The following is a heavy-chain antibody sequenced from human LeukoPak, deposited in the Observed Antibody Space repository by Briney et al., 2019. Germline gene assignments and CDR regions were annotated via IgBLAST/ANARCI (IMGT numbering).Heavy chain of an antibody. V-gene: IGHV4-39*01. CDR1: GDSITSSSYY. CDR2: IYYGGNT. CDR3: ARQNYYDTHPRGFFDY. J-gene: IGHJ4*02. D-gene: IGHD3-22*01. Sequence: SEALSLICTVSGDSITSSSYYWGWIRQPPGKGLEWIGSIYYGGNTFYNPSLKSRITISVDTSKNQFSLKLSSVTAADTAVYYCARQNYYDTHPRGFFDYWGQGTLVTVSS.